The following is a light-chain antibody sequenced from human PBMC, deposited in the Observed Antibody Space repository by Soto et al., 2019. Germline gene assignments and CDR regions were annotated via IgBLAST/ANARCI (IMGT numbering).Light chain of an antibody. CDR3: QQRNSRPRQIS. CDR2: DAS. CDR1: QSVSSN. V-gene: IGKV3-11*01. Sequence: EIVMTQSPATLSVSPGERATRSCRASQSVSSNLAWYQQKPGKAPRLLIYDASNSATGIPARFSASGSEKDFTLTISSLEPEDFAVYYCQQRNSRPRQISFGPGTRLDIK. J-gene: IGKJ5*01.